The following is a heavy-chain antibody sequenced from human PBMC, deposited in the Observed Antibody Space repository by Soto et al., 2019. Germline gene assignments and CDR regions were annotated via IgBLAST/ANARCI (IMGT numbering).Heavy chain of an antibody. CDR3: ARDDSGFSGSHYIDYFNY. Sequence: GASVKVACKASGYTFTNYAIHWVRQAPGQRLEWMGWINGGNGNTYYSEHFQGRVTFTRDTSAGTVYMQLSSLTSEDTAVHYCARDDSGFSGSHYIDYFNYWGQGALVTVSS. V-gene: IGHV1-3*01. D-gene: IGHD1-26*01. CDR1: GYTFTNYA. J-gene: IGHJ4*02. CDR2: INGGNGNT.